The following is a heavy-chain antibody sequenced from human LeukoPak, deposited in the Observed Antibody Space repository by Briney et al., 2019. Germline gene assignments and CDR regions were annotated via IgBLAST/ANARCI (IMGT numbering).Heavy chain of an antibody. J-gene: IGHJ2*01. D-gene: IGHD5-24*01. CDR2: IRYDGSNK. CDR3: ARWLQYRRVGRGWYFDL. CDR1: GFTFSSYG. V-gene: IGHV3-30*02. Sequence: GGSLRLSCAASGFTFSSYGMHWVRQAPGKGLEWVAFIRYDGSNKYYADSVKGRFTISRDNSKNTLYLQMNSLRAEDTAVYYCARWLQYRRVGRGWYFDLWGRGTLVTVSS.